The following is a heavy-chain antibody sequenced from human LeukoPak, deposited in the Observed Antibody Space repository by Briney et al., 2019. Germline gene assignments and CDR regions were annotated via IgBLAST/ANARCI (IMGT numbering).Heavy chain of an antibody. CDR1: GGSISSSSYY. CDR3: ARRQVAAPGLDAFDI. J-gene: IGHJ3*02. D-gene: IGHD6-19*01. Sequence: SETLSLTCPVSGGSISSSSYYWGWTRQPPGKGLEWIGSIHYSGSTYYNPSLKSRVTISVDTSKNQFSLKLSSVTAADTAVYYCARRQVAAPGLDAFDIWGQGTMVTVSS. CDR2: IHYSGST. V-gene: IGHV4-39*07.